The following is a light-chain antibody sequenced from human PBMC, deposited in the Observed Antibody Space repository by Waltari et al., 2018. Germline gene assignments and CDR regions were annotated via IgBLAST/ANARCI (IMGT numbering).Light chain of an antibody. CDR2: QDF. CDR1: RLADKS. J-gene: IGLJ2*01. V-gene: IGLV3-1*01. Sequence: SYELTQPPSVSVSPGQTASITCSGDRLADKSASWYQQKPGQSPVLVIYQDFKRPSGIPERFSGSNSGNTATLTISGTQAIDEADYYCQAWDRSSMVFGGGTKLTVL. CDR3: QAWDRSSMV.